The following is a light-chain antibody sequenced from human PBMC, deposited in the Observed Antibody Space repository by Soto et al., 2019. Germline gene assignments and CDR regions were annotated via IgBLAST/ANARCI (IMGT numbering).Light chain of an antibody. CDR3: QQYNILYT. CDR2: TAS. J-gene: IGKJ2*01. V-gene: IGKV1-5*03. CDR1: QSISTW. Sequence: DIQMTQSPSTLSASVGDRVTITCRASQSISTWLAWYQQKPGKAPKLLIYTASSLESGVPSRFSGSGSGTEITLTVSSLQPDDFATYYCQQYNILYTFGQGTKLEIK.